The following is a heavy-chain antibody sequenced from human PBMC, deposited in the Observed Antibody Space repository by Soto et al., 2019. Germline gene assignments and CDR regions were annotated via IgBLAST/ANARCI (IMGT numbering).Heavy chain of an antibody. J-gene: IGHJ4*02. Sequence: EVQLVESGGGLVQPGGSLRLSCAASGFTVSSNYMSWVRQAPGKGLEWVSVIYSGGSTYYADSVKGRFTISRDNSKNTLYLQMNGLRAEDTAVYYCAREGCSGGSCYGSVSIFDYWSQGTLVTVSS. CDR1: GFTVSSNY. V-gene: IGHV3-66*01. CDR3: AREGCSGGSCYGSVSIFDY. CDR2: IYSGGST. D-gene: IGHD2-15*01.